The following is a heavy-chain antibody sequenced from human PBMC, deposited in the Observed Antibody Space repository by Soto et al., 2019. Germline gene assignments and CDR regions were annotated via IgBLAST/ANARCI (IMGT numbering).Heavy chain of an antibody. CDR3: AKVSNTWYHYYGMDV. J-gene: IGHJ6*02. D-gene: IGHD2-2*01. CDR2: SNGYNGDT. CDR1: GYTFSSYG. V-gene: IGHV1-18*04. Sequence: QGQMVQSGDEVKKPGASVKVSCKASGYTFSSYGITWVRQAPGQGLEGMGWSNGYNGDTNYAQKIQGRATMTTDTSTSTAYMELRSLRSDDTAVYYCAKVSNTWYHYYGMDVWGQGTTVTVSS.